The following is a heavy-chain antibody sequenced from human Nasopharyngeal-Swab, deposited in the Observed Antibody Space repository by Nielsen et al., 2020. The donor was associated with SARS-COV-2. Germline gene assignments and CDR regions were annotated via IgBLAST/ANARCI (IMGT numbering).Heavy chain of an antibody. CDR3: SRDAPEGYYYGSGSYYKQAFDI. D-gene: IGHD3-10*01. V-gene: IGHV3-33*01. Sequence: WIRQPPGKGLERVPVIWSHGSIKYHADSVKGRFTISRDNSSNTLYVQMNSLRAEGTAMYYCSRDAPEGYYYGSGSYYKQAFDIWGQGTMGTVSS. J-gene: IGHJ3*02. CDR2: IWSHGSIK.